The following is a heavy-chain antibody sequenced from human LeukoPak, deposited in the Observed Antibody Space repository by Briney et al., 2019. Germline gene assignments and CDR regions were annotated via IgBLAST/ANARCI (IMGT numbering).Heavy chain of an antibody. J-gene: IGHJ2*01. Sequence: SETLSLTCTVSGGSISTYYWSWSRQPPGKGLEWIGYVYYTGSTNYNPSLKSRVTISVDTSKNQFSLKLSSVTAADTAVYYCAKDGGGGYVTDWYFDLWGRGTLVAVSS. CDR1: GGSISTYY. D-gene: IGHD5-12*01. V-gene: IGHV4-59*01. CDR3: AKDGGGGYVTDWYFDL. CDR2: VYYTGST.